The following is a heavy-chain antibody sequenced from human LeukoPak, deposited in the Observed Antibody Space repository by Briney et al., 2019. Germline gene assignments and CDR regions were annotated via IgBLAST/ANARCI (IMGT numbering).Heavy chain of an antibody. D-gene: IGHD3-16*01. J-gene: IGHJ4*02. Sequence: ASVKVSCKASRYTFTNYYMHWVRQAPGQGLEWMGWINPKSGGTNYAQKFQGRVAMTRDTSISTAYMELNRLRSDDTAVYYCVPSNSFEYYFDYWGQGTLVTVSS. CDR3: VPSNSFEYYFDY. CDR2: INPKSGGT. CDR1: RYTFTNYY. V-gene: IGHV1-2*02.